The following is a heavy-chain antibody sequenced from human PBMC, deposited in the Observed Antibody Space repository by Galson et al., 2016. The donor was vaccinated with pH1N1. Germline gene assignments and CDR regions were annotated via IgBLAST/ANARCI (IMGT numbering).Heavy chain of an antibody. V-gene: IGHV1-2*06. Sequence: SVKVSCKASGYRFSGYYIHWVRQAPGQGLEWMGRINPSSGGTKFAQKFQGRVILTRDTSITTAYMEVDALSSGDAAVYYCARDLYGGFHLPSYYYYGLDVWGQGTTVTVSS. CDR1: GYRFSGYY. D-gene: IGHD4/OR15-4a*01. CDR3: ARDLYGGFHLPSYYYYGLDV. CDR2: INPSSGGT. J-gene: IGHJ6*01.